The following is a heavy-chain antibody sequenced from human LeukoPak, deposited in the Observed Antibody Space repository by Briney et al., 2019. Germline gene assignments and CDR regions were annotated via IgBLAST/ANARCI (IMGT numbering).Heavy chain of an antibody. CDR3: ARPENIVVVPAADAFDI. CDR2: ISSSSSYI. Sequence: GGSLRLSCAASGFTFSSYSMNWVRQAPGKGLEWVSSISSSSSYIYSADSVKGRFTISRDNAKNSLYLQMNSLRAEDTAVYYCARPENIVVVPAADAFDIWGQGTMVTVSS. J-gene: IGHJ3*02. V-gene: IGHV3-21*01. CDR1: GFTFSSYS. D-gene: IGHD2-2*01.